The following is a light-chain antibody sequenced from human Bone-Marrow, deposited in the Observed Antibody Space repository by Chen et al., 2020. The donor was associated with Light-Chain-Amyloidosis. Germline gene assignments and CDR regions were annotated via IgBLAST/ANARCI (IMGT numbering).Light chain of an antibody. V-gene: IGLV2-14*01. J-gene: IGLJ1*01. CDR2: EVT. CDR3: SSYTITNTLV. Sequence: QSALTQPASVSGSPEQSITISCTGTSSDVAGDNHVSWYQQHPDKAPKLMIYEVTNRPSWVPDRFSGSKSDNTASLTISGLQTEDEADYFCSSYTITNTLVFGSGTRVTVL. CDR1: SSDVAGDNH.